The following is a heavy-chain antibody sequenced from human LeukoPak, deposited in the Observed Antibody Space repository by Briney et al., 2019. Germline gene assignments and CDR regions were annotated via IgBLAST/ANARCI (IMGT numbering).Heavy chain of an antibody. J-gene: IGHJ4*02. CDR3: ARGRWVFDS. D-gene: IGHD6-13*01. CDR1: RFIFSNSW. Sequence: GGSLRLSCVASRFIFSNSWMSWVRQALGKGLGWVANIKEDGSETRYVASVKGRFTISRDNEKSSLYLQMNSLRAEDTAVYYCARGRWVFDSWGQGTLVTVSS. CDR2: IKEDGSET. V-gene: IGHV3-7*01.